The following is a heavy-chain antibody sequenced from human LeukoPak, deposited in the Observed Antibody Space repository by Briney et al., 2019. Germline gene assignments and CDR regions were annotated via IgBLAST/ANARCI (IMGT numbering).Heavy chain of an antibody. CDR1: GGSISHYF. D-gene: IGHD6-19*01. CDR2: TYYSGST. V-gene: IGHV4-59*08. J-gene: IGHJ2*01. Sequence: SETLSLTCTVSGGSISHYFWSWIRQPPGKALEWIGYTYYSGSTNYNPSLKSRVTISVDTSKNQFSLKLSSVTAADTAVYYCAKTVAGYWYFDLWGRGTLVTVSS. CDR3: AKTVAGYWYFDL.